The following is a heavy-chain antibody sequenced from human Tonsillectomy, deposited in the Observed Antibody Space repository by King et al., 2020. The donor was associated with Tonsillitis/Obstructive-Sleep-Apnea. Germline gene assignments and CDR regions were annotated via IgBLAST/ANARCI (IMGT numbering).Heavy chain of an antibody. Sequence: EVQLVESGGGLIQPGGSLRLSCAASGFIVSSNYMSWVRQAPGKGLEWVSVIYSGGSTYYADSVKGRFTISRDNSKNTLYLQMNSLRAEDTAVYYCTAQWLLGYFDYWGQGTLVTVSS. CDR3: TAQWLLGYFDY. CDR1: GFIVSSNY. D-gene: IGHD3-22*01. J-gene: IGHJ4*02. CDR2: IYSGGST. V-gene: IGHV3-53*01.